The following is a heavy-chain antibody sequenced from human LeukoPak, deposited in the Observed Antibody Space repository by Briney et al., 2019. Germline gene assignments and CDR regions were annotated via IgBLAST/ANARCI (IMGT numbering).Heavy chain of an antibody. CDR2: IYYSGDT. CDR1: DGAIAGYS. J-gene: IGHJ4*02. Sequence: SETLSLTCTVSDGAIAGYSWSWIRQAPGKGLEWIGYIYYSGDTNYNPSLQSRVTVSVDTSKNQFSLRLTSVIAADTAVYYCARDLIVPVGLTGSGTYSTDYWGQGTLVTVSS. V-gene: IGHV4-59*12. CDR3: ARDLIVPVGLTGSGTYSTDY. D-gene: IGHD3-10*01.